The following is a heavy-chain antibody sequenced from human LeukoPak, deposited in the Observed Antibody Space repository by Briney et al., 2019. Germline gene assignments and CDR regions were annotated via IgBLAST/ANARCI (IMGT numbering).Heavy chain of an antibody. CDR2: IYYSGST. CDR1: GGSTSSYY. CDR3: SRLVGGVGYFDY. J-gene: IGHJ4*02. V-gene: IGHV4-59*08. D-gene: IGHD3-3*01. Sequence: PSEALSLTCTVSGGSTSSYYWSWIRQPPGKGLEWIGYIYYSGSTNHNPSLKSRVTISIDTSKNQFSLKLSSVTAADTAVYYCSRLVGGVGYFDYWGQGTLVTVSS.